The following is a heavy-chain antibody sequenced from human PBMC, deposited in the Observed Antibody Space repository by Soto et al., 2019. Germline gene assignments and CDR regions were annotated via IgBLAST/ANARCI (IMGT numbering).Heavy chain of an antibody. V-gene: IGHV1-69*12. D-gene: IGHD2-2*01. CDR2: IIPVFGTA. J-gene: IGHJ6*02. CDR3: ARDKDRVPLGGNYYYAIDV. Sequence: QVQLVQSGAEVMQPGSSVRVSCKTSGGTFSTSAISWVRQAPGQGLEWMGGIIPVFGTADYTQKFQARVTSTADESTTTAYMELRGLRSEDTAVYFCARDKDRVPLGGNYYYAIDVWGQGTTVTVSS. CDR1: GGTFSTSA.